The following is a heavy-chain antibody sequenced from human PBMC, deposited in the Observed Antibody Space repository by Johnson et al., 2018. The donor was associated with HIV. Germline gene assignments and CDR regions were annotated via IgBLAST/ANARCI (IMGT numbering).Heavy chain of an antibody. CDR2: ISYDGSNK. CDR3: ARDLAAAGIFRGLSAFDI. D-gene: IGHD6-13*01. Sequence: VQLVESGGGVVQPGRSLRLSCAAPGSTFSDYAMHWVRQAPGKGLEWVAVISYDGSNKYYADSVKGRFTISRDNSKNTLYLQMNSLRAEDTAVYYCARDLAAAGIFRGLSAFDIWGQGTMVTVSS. V-gene: IGHV3-30-3*01. CDR1: GSTFSDYA. J-gene: IGHJ3*02.